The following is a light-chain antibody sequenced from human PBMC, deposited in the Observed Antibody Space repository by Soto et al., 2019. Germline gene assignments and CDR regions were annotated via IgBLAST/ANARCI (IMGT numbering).Light chain of an antibody. V-gene: IGKV1-39*01. CDR3: QQTYSTPAST. J-gene: IGKJ1*01. CDR2: AAS. CDR1: QSISRS. Sequence: DIQMTQSPSSLSASVGDRVTITCRARQSISRSLNWYLHKPGKAPQLLIYAASNLHDGVPSRFSGSGSGTEFSLTISSLQPEDFALYYCQQTYSTPASTFGQGTSVEVK.